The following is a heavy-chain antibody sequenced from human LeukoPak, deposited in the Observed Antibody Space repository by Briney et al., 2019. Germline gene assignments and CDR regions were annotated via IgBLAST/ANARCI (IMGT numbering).Heavy chain of an antibody. CDR1: GGTFSSYA. CDR2: IIPIFGTA. J-gene: IGHJ4*02. V-gene: IGHV1-69*13. Sequence: SVKVSCKASGGTFSSYAISWVRQAPGQGLEWMGGIIPIFGTANYAQKFQGRVTITADESTSTAYMELSSLRSEDTAVYYCARVYYDSSGYYPRPPYYFDCWGQGTLVTVSS. CDR3: ARVYYDSSGYYPRPPYYFDC. D-gene: IGHD3-22*01.